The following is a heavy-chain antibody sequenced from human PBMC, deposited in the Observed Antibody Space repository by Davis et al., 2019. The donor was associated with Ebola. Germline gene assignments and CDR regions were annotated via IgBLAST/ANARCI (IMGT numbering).Heavy chain of an antibody. Sequence: GGSLRLSCAASGFTFSSYTMNWVHQAPGKGLEWVSSISSTSNYIYYAESMKGRFTISRDNAKNSLYLQMNSLRAEDTALYYCARARGSGWYIDYWGQGTLVTVSS. D-gene: IGHD6-19*01. V-gene: IGHV3-21*01. CDR1: GFTFSSYT. CDR2: ISSTSNYI. CDR3: ARARGSGWYIDY. J-gene: IGHJ4*02.